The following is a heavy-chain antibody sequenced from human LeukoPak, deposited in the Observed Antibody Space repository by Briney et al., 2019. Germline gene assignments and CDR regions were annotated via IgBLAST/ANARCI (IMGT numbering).Heavy chain of an antibody. CDR3: ARPGYCSSTSCPLDY. D-gene: IGHD2-2*01. Sequence: GESLKISCKGSGYSFTSYWIGWVRQMPGKGLEWMGIIYPGDSDTRYSPSFQGQVTISDDKSISTAYLQWSSLKASDTAMYYCARPGYCSSTSCPLDYWGQGTLVTVSS. CDR2: IYPGDSDT. V-gene: IGHV5-51*01. CDR1: GYSFTSYW. J-gene: IGHJ4*02.